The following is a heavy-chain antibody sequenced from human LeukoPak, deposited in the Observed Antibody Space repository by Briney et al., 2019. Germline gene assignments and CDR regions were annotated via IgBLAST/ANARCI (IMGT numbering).Heavy chain of an antibody. CDR1: GFAFSSYA. CDR2: ISGSGGST. V-gene: IGHV3-23*01. D-gene: IGHD3-10*01. CDR3: AKEGPLLWFGELLGPYGMDV. J-gene: IGHJ6*02. Sequence: GRSLRLSCAASGFAFSSYAMSWVRQAPGKGLEWVSAISGSGGSTYYADSVKGRFTISRDNSKNALYLQMNSLRAEDTAVYYGAKEGPLLWFGELLGPYGMDVWGQGTAVTVSS.